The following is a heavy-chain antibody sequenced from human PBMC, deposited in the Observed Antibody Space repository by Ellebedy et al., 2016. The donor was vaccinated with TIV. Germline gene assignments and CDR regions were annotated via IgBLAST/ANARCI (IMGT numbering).Heavy chain of an antibody. J-gene: IGHJ4*02. CDR3: ASKAAAYYFDN. CDR1: GFNVSDDY. V-gene: IGHV3-11*06. CDR2: VSGSGGHT. Sequence: GESLKISCEVSGFNVSDDYMHWIRQVPGKGLEWLSFVSGSGGHTTSADSVKGRFFISRDNARSALHLAMNSLRVEDTAVYYCASKAAAYYFDNWGQGTLVTVSS. D-gene: IGHD2-2*01.